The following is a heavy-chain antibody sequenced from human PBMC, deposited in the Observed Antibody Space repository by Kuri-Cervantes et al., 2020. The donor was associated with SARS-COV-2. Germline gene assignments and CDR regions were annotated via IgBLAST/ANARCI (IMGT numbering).Heavy chain of an antibody. D-gene: IGHD3-10*01. Sequence: GESLKISCVASEFNFRYYGMYWVRQAPGEGLEWVAHISYDGRDIHFRESVKGRFTVSRDNSKNTLYLQMNSLRLEDTGVYFCAKPGSVRGIIREDHYGLDVWGQGTTVTVSS. V-gene: IGHV3-30*18. J-gene: IGHJ6*02. CDR2: ISYDGRDI. CDR3: AKPGSVRGIIREDHYGLDV. CDR1: EFNFRYYG.